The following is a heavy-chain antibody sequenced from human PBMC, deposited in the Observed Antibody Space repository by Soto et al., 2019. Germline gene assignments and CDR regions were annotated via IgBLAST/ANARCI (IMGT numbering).Heavy chain of an antibody. CDR2: INPNSGGT. V-gene: IGHV1-2*04. J-gene: IGHJ4*02. Sequence: QVQLVQSGAEVKKPGASVKVSCKASGYTFTGYYMHWVRQAPGQGLEWMGWINPNSGGTNYAQKFQGWVTMTRDTSISTAYMELGRLRSDDTAVYYCARGRDDYVLGSYRLDYWGQGTLVTVSS. CDR3: ARGRDDYVLGSYRLDY. CDR1: GYTFTGYY. D-gene: IGHD3-16*02.